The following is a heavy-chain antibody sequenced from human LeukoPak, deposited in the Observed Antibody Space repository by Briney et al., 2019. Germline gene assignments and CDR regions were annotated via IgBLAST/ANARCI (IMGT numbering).Heavy chain of an antibody. D-gene: IGHD6-19*01. CDR3: AKGRGSGWFCSTK. Sequence: GVSLRLSCAASGFTFSSYAMSWVRQAPGKGLEWVSTIVGGGGNTYYADSVKGRFTISRDNSKNTLYLQMNSLRAEDTAVYYCAKGRGSGWFCSTKWGQGTLVTVSS. V-gene: IGHV3-23*01. J-gene: IGHJ4*02. CDR2: IVGGGGNT. CDR1: GFTFSSYA.